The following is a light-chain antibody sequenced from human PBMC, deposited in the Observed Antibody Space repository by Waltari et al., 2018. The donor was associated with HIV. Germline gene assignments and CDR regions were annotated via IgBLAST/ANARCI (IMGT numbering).Light chain of an antibody. Sequence: DIQMTQSPRSLSASVGDRVIITCQAGQDIGNDLNWFQQKPGKAPKRLIYAASILQSEVPSRFSGSGSGTEFTLTVNGLQPEDFATYYCLQHNTYPWTFGQGTKVEVK. CDR2: AAS. CDR1: QDIGND. J-gene: IGKJ1*01. V-gene: IGKV1-17*01. CDR3: LQHNTYPWT.